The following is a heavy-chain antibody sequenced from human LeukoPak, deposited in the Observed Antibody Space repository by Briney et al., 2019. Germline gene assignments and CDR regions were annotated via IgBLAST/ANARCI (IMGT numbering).Heavy chain of an antibody. V-gene: IGHV3-23*01. D-gene: IGHD3-16*01. Sequence: GGSLRLSCAASGFTFSSYAMNWVRQAPGKGREWVSGINSSGGGTSYADSVKVRFTISRDNSKNTLYLQMNRLRAEDTAVYYCARGPVLTFGYWGQGTLVTVSS. CDR1: GFTFSSYA. CDR3: ARGPVLTFGY. CDR2: INSSGGGT. J-gene: IGHJ4*02.